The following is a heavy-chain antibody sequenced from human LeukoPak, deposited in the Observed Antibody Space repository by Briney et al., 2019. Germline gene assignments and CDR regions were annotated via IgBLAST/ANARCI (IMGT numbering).Heavy chain of an antibody. CDR3: ARVTGKIGYSSGWYVY. CDR2: INHSGST. Sequence: SETLSLTCAVYGGSFSGYYWSWIRQPPGKGLEWIGEINHSGSTNYNPSLKSRVTISVDTSKNQFSLKLSSVTAADTAVYYCARVTGKIGYSSGWYVYWGQGTLVTVSS. V-gene: IGHV4-34*01. D-gene: IGHD6-19*01. CDR1: GGSFSGYY. J-gene: IGHJ4*02.